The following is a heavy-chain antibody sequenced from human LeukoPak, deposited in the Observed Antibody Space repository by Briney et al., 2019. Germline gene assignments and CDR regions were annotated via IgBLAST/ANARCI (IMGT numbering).Heavy chain of an antibody. J-gene: IGHJ6*02. Sequence: PGGSLRLSCAASGFTFSSYAMHWVRQAPGKGLEYVSAISSNGGSTYYANSVKGRFTISRDNSKNTLYLQMGSLRAEDMAVYYCAREADSSGYYYVNYYYYYGMDVWGQGTTVTVSS. CDR3: AREADSSGYYYVNYYYYYGMDV. CDR1: GFTFSSYA. V-gene: IGHV3-64*01. D-gene: IGHD3-22*01. CDR2: ISSNGGST.